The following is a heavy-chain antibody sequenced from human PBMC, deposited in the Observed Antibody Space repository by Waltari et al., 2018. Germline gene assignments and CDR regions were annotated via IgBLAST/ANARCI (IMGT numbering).Heavy chain of an antibody. CDR3: ARSYGDYGWFDP. CDR2: VIYSGRT. V-gene: IGHV4-39*07. D-gene: IGHD4-17*01. Sequence: QLQLQESGPGLVKPSETLSLTCTVSGGSFSSSTYYWAWIRQPPGKGLEWIANVIYSGRTYDNPSLKSRVTISVDTSKKSFSLKLGSVTAADTAFYYCARSYGDYGWFDPWGQGTPVIVSS. CDR1: GGSFSSSTYY. J-gene: IGHJ5*02.